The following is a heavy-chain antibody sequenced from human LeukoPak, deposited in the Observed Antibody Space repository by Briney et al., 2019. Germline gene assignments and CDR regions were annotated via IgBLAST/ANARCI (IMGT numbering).Heavy chain of an antibody. J-gene: IGHJ4*02. CDR2: IHSDGSST. CDR1: GFTFSSYW. V-gene: IGHV3-74*01. CDR3: AREGLGYSYGY. D-gene: IGHD5-18*01. Sequence: GGSLRLSCAASGFTFSSYWMHWVRQAPGKGLVWVSRIHSDGSSTYYADSVKGRFTIARDNARNTLYLQMNSLKADDTAIYHCAREGLGYSYGYWGQGTQVTVSS.